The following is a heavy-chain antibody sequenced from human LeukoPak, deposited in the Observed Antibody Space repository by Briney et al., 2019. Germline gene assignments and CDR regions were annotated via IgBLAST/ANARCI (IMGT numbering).Heavy chain of an antibody. V-gene: IGHV1-2*02. D-gene: IGHD3-10*01. Sequence: ASVKVSCKASGYTFTDYYMHWVRQAPGQGLEWMGWINPNSGGTNYAQKFQGRVTMTRDTSINKAYMELSRLRSDDTAVYYCAREEGEWFGELFLPFNYWGQGTLVTVSS. CDR2: INPNSGGT. CDR1: GYTFTDYY. CDR3: AREEGEWFGELFLPFNY. J-gene: IGHJ4*02.